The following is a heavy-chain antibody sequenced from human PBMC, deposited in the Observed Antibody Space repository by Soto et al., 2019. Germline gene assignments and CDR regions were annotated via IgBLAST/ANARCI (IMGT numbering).Heavy chain of an antibody. V-gene: IGHV4-31*03. CDR2: IYYSGNT. D-gene: IGHD3-10*01. Sequence: QVQLQESGPGLVKPSQTLSLTCSVSGASISRYVYYWSWFPQFPGKVLEWIGYIYYSGNTYYNPSLRSRVTISVDTSQNQFSLRLSSVTAADTALYYCAGAPAHHDSGNYYIQCSDFWGPGTLVTVSS. CDR3: AGAPAHHDSGNYYIQCSDF. CDR1: GASISRYVYY. J-gene: IGHJ4*02.